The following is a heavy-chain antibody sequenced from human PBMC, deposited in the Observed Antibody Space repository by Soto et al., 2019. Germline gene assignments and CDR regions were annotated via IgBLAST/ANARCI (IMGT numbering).Heavy chain of an antibody. CDR2: IWYDGSNK. CDR3: ARSGYGSSWYRRYYYYCGMDV. J-gene: IGHJ6*02. Sequence: QVQLVESGGGVVQPGRSLRLSCAASGFTFSSYGMHWVRQAPGKGLEWVAVIWYDGSNKYYADSVKGRFTISRDNSKNPLDLQMNGLRAGDTAVYYCARSGYGSSWYRRYYYYCGMDVWGQGTTVTVSS. D-gene: IGHD6-13*01. V-gene: IGHV3-33*01. CDR1: GFTFSSYG.